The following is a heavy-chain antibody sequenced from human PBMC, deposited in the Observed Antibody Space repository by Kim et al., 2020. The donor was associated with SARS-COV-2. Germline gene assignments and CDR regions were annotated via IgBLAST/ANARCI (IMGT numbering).Heavy chain of an antibody. Sequence: SVKVSCKASGGTFSRYAISWVRQAPGQGLEWMGGIIPIFGTANYAQKFQGRVTITADASTSTAYMELSSLRSEDTAVYYCARVGYGSGSYYNSPLDYYYYYGMDVGGQGTTVTVSS. D-gene: IGHD3-10*01. CDR2: IIPIFGTA. J-gene: IGHJ6*02. V-gene: IGHV1-69*13. CDR1: GGTFSRYA. CDR3: ARVGYGSGSYYNSPLDYYYYYGMDV.